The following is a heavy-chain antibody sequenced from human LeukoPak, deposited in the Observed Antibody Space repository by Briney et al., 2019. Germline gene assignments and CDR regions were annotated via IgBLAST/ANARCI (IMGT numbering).Heavy chain of an antibody. Sequence: GGSLRLSCAASGFTFSSYIMNWVRQAPGKGLEWVSSISSRRSYIYYAHSLKGPYTISRDNAKNSLYLQMNSLRAEDTAVYYCAAVHATDYWGQGTLVTVSS. J-gene: IGHJ4*02. V-gene: IGHV3-21*01. CDR2: ISSRRSYI. D-gene: IGHD6-19*01. CDR3: AAVHATDY. CDR1: GFTFSSYI.